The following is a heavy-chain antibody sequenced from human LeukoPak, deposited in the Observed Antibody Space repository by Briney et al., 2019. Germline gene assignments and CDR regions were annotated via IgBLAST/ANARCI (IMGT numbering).Heavy chain of an antibody. Sequence: GASLQISCEGAGSIFTSDWIGGGRPLAGKGLEGMGIIYAGGSDTRDSPSFQGHVTISADKSISTAYLQWSSLKASDTAMYYCAGWAYDSPEYFQHWGQGTLVTVSS. CDR2: IYAGGSDT. CDR1: GSIFTSDW. D-gene: IGHD3-22*01. V-gene: IGHV5-51*01. J-gene: IGHJ1*01. CDR3: AGWAYDSPEYFQH.